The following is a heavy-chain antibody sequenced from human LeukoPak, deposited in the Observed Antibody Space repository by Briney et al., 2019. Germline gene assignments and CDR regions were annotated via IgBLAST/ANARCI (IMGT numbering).Heavy chain of an antibody. V-gene: IGHV4-34*01. CDR3: ARFFDY. CDR1: GGSLSGYY. J-gene: IGHJ4*02. CDR2: INHSGST. Sequence: SETLSLTCAVYGGSLSGYYWSWIRQPPGKGLEWIGEINHSGSTNYNPSLKSRVTISVDTSKNQFSLKLSSVTAADTAVYYCARFFDYWGQGTLVTVSS.